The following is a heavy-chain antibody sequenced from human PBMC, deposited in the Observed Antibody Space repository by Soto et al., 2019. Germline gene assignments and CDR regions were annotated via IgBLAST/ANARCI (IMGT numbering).Heavy chain of an antibody. CDR2: IYYSGST. J-gene: IGHJ6*02. CDR1: YGSISRLY. Sequence: SVTLSLTCSVGYGSISRLYWNWILQPPGKGLEWIGYIYYSGSTNYNPSLKSRVTMSVDTPKNQFSLKLSSVTAADTAVYYCARRGYGPGFPYYYGMDVWGQGTTVTVSS. V-gene: IGHV4-59*11. CDR3: ARRGYGPGFPYYYGMDV. D-gene: IGHD3-10*01.